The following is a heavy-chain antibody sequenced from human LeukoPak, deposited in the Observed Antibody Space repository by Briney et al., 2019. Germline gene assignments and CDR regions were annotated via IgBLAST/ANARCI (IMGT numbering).Heavy chain of an antibody. Sequence: PGRSLRLLRAASGFTFSSYWMSCVRQAPGKGLGCVDNIKQDGSAKYYVDSVKGRFTISRDNAKNSLYLQMNSLRAEDTAVYYCASGGVGRIYVSDAFDIWRQGTMVTVSS. CDR2: IKQDGSAK. D-gene: IGHD3-16*01. J-gene: IGHJ3*02. CDR1: GFTFSSYW. CDR3: ASGGVGRIYVSDAFDI. V-gene: IGHV3-7*01.